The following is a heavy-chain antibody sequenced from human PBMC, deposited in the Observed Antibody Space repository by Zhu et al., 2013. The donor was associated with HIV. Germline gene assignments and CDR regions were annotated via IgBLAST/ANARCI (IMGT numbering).Heavy chain of an antibody. CDR1: GYSFIDHY. CDR2: LDPEDGET. V-gene: IGHV1-69-2*01. J-gene: IGHJ6*02. Sequence: EVQLVQSGAEVRRPGATVKISCNASGYSFIDHYMHWVRQAPGEGLEWVGLLDPEDGETRYADNYKTRVTLSADTSTGTAHMELSSLKTEDTAVYYCANEMYHTSGGYFYYGMDVWGQGTTVIVSS. CDR3: ANEMYHTSGGYFYYGMDV. D-gene: IGHD3-22*01.